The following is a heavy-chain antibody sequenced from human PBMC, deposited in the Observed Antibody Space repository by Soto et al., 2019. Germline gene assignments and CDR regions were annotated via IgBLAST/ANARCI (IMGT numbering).Heavy chain of an antibody. Sequence: QVQLQESGPGLVKPSQTLSLTCTVSGGSISSGDSYWSWIRQPPGRGLEWIGYIYCSGSTYYTPSLNSRVTISVDTSKNQFSLKLSSVTAADTAVYYCARAAKSYYYHSSGYYYTFDIWGQGTMVTVSS. V-gene: IGHV4-30-4*01. CDR1: GGSISSGDSY. CDR2: IYCSGST. D-gene: IGHD3-22*01. CDR3: ARAAKSYYYHSSGYYYTFDI. J-gene: IGHJ3*02.